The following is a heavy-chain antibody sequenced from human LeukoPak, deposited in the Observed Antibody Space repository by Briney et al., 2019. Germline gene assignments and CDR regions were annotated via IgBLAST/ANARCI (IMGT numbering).Heavy chain of an antibody. J-gene: IGHJ6*03. CDR1: GGTFSSYA. CDR2: IIPIFGTT. V-gene: IGHV1-69*05. CDR3: ASTSPRDLYDSSGYFHYYYYMDV. D-gene: IGHD3-22*01. Sequence: SVKVSCKASGGTFSSYAISWVRQAPGQGLEWMGGIIPIFGTTNYAQKFQGRVTITTDESTSTAYMELSSLRSEDTAVYYCASTSPRDLYDSSGYFHYYYYMDVWGKGTTVTVSS.